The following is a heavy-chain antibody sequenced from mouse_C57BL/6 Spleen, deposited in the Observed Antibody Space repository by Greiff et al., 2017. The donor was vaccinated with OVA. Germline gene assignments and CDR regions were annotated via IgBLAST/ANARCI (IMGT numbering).Heavy chain of an antibody. CDR3: APDLGGWSFDY. V-gene: IGHV1-64*01. CDR1: GYTFTSYW. Sequence: QVQLQQSGAELVKPGASVKLSCKASGYTFTSYWMHWVKQRPGQGLEWIGMIHPNSGSTNYNEKFKSKATLTVDKSSSTSYMQLSSLTSEDSAVYYCAPDLGGWSFDYWGQSATLSVSS. J-gene: IGHJ2*01. CDR2: IHPNSGST. D-gene: IGHD2-3*01.